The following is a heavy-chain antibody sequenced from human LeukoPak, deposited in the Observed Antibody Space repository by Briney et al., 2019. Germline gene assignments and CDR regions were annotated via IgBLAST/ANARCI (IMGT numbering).Heavy chain of an antibody. J-gene: IGHJ6*03. Sequence: ASVKVSCKASGYTLTSYGISWVRQAPGQGLEWMGWISAYNGNTNYAQKLQGRVTMTTDTSTSTAYMELRSLRSDDTAVYYCARVAVAGTGYYYYYMDVWGKGTTVTISS. V-gene: IGHV1-18*01. CDR2: ISAYNGNT. CDR1: GYTLTSYG. D-gene: IGHD6-19*01. CDR3: ARVAVAGTGYYYYYMDV.